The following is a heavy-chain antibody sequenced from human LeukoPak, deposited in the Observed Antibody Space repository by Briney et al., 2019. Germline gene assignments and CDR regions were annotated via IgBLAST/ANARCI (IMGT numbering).Heavy chain of an antibody. Sequence: PSETLSLTCTVSGGSISSYYWSWIRQPPGKGLEWIGYIYYSGSTNYNPSLKSRVTISVDTSKNQFSLKLSSVTAADTAVYYCARGPLGELVLGYDYWGQGTLVTVSS. D-gene: IGHD3-16*01. V-gene: IGHV4-59*12. CDR1: GGSISSYY. J-gene: IGHJ4*02. CDR3: ARGPLGELVLGYDY. CDR2: IYYSGST.